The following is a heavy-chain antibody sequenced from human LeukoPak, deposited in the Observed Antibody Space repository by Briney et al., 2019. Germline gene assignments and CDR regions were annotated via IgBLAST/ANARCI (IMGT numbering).Heavy chain of an antibody. CDR3: ARVHRFSVYDILTGYPL. V-gene: IGHV3-30-3*01. CDR1: GFTFSSYA. D-gene: IGHD3-9*01. CDR2: ISYDGSNK. J-gene: IGHJ4*02. Sequence: GGSLRLSCAASGFTFSSYAMHWVRQAPGKGLEWVAVISYDGSNKYYADSVKGRFTISRDNSKNTLYLQMNSLRAEDTAVYYCARVHRFSVYDILTGYPLWGQGTLVTVSS.